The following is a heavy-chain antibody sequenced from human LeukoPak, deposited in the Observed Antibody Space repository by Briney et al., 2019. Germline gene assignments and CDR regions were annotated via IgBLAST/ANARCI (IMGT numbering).Heavy chain of an antibody. CDR1: GYTFTGYY. CDR3: ARVTGAGYFDY. CDR2: INPNSGGT. V-gene: IGHV1-2*02. Sequence: GASVKVSCKASGYTFTGYYMHWVRQAPGQGLEWMGWINPNSGGTNYAQKFQGRVTMTRDTSISTAYMELSSLRSEDTAVYYCARVTGAGYFDYWGQGTLVTASS. D-gene: IGHD6-19*01. J-gene: IGHJ4*02.